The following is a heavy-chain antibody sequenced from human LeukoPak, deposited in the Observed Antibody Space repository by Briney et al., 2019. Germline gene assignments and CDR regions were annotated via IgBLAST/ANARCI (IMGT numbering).Heavy chain of an antibody. CDR2: INGDGSTT. D-gene: IGHD3-22*01. Sequence: GGSLRLSCAASGLTFGSYWMHWVRQTPGKGPVWVSHINGDGSTTRYADSVKGRFTISRDNAKDTLFLQMNSLRVEDSAIYHCATPHDYDSSGYRNWGQGTLVTVSS. V-gene: IGHV3-74*01. J-gene: IGHJ1*01. CDR3: ATPHDYDSSGYRN. CDR1: GLTFGSYW.